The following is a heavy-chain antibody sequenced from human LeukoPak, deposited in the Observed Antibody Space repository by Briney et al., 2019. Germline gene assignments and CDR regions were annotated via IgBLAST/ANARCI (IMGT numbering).Heavy chain of an antibody. D-gene: IGHD1-26*01. CDR3: ARGQVGATHAFDI. CDR1: GFTFSSYA. V-gene: IGHV3-23*01. Sequence: GGSLRLSCAASGFTFSSYAMSWVRQAPGKGLEWVSAISGSGGSTYYADSVKGRFTISRDNAKNSLYLQMNSLRAEDTAVYYCARGQVGATHAFDIWGQGTMVTVSS. CDR2: ISGSGGST. J-gene: IGHJ3*02.